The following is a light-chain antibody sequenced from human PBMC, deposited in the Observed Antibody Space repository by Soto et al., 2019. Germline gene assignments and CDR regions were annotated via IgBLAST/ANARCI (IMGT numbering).Light chain of an antibody. V-gene: IGKV3-20*01. CDR3: QQYGSAPT. J-gene: IGKJ5*01. CDR1: QSVGSY. Sequence: DIVLTQSPATLSLSPGERATLSCRASQSVGSYLAWYQQKPGQAPRLLIYGTSTRAAGIPDRFSGRGSGTDFTLSISRLEPEDSAVYYCQQYGSAPTFGQGTRLEIK. CDR2: GTS.